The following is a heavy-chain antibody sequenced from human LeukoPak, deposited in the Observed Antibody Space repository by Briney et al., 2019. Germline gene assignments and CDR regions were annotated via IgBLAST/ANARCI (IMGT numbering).Heavy chain of an antibody. D-gene: IGHD2-2*01. V-gene: IGHV5-10-1*01. CDR2: IDPSDSYT. CDR3: AKEGAVVRYCSSTSCYWVDAFDI. CDR1: GYSFTSYW. J-gene: IGHJ3*02. Sequence: GESLKISCKGSGYSFTSYWISWVRQMPGKGLEWMGRIDPSDSYTNYSPSFQGHVTISADKSISTAYLQWSSLKASDTAMYYCAKEGAVVRYCSSTSCYWVDAFDIWGQGTMVTVSS.